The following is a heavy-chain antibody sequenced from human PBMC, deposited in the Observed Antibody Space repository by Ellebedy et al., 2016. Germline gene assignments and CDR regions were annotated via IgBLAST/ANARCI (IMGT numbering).Heavy chain of an antibody. CDR2: ISGSGGST. J-gene: IGHJ5*02. CDR3: ARDALSPYYDFWSGWGGWFDP. CDR1: GFTFSSYA. Sequence: GGSLRLXXAASGFTFSSYAMSWVRQAPGKGLEWVSAISGSGGSTYYADSVKGRFTISRDNSKNTLYLQMNSLRAEDTAVYYCARDALSPYYDFWSGWGGWFDPWGQGTLVTVSS. V-gene: IGHV3-23*01. D-gene: IGHD3-3*01.